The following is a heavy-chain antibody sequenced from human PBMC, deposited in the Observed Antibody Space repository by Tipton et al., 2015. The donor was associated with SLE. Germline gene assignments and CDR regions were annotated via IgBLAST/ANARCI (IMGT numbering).Heavy chain of an antibody. Sequence: TLSLTCTVSGGSISSYYWSWIRQPPGKGLEWIGYIYYSGSTNYNPSLKSRVTISVDTSKNQFSLKLSSVTAADTAVYYCARDPGAAMVTDYFDYWGQGTLVTVSS. D-gene: IGHD5-18*01. V-gene: IGHV4-59*01. J-gene: IGHJ4*02. CDR3: ARDPGAAMVTDYFDY. CDR2: IYYSGST. CDR1: GGSISSYY.